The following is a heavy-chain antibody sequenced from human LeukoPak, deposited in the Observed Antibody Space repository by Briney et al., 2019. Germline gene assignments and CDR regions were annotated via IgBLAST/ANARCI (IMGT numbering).Heavy chain of an antibody. CDR3: AKDKRIAAAGSPGDY. D-gene: IGHD6-13*01. V-gene: IGHV3-30*02. CDR2: IRYDGSNK. CDR1: GFTFSSYG. Sequence: GGSLRLSCAASGFTFSSYGMHWVRQAPGKGLEWVAFIRYDGSNKYYADSVKGRFTISRDNSKNTLYLQMNSLRAEDTAVYYCAKDKRIAAAGSPGDYWGQGTLVTVSS. J-gene: IGHJ4*02.